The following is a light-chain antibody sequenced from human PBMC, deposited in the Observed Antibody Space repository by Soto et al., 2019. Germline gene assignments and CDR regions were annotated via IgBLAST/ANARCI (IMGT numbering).Light chain of an antibody. CDR1: SSNIGTNF. Sequence: QLVLTQPPSASGTPGQRVTISCSGGSSNIGTNFVSWYQLLPGTAPKLLIFRNNQRPSGVPDRFSGSRSGTSAPLAISGLRSEDEADYFCAAWDDNLSALVFGGGTKVTVL. J-gene: IGLJ2*01. CDR3: AAWDDNLSALV. V-gene: IGLV1-47*01. CDR2: RNN.